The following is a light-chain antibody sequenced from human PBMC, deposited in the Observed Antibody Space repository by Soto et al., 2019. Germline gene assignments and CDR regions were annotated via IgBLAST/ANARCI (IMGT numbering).Light chain of an antibody. V-gene: IGKV3-20*01. CDR2: GAS. Sequence: EIVLTQSPGTLSLSPGERATLSCRASQSVSSSYLAWYQQKPGQAPRLLIYGASSRATGIPDRFSGSGSGTDFTLTISRLEPEDFAVSYCQQYGSSPGTFGQGTKVDI. J-gene: IGKJ1*01. CDR1: QSVSSSY. CDR3: QQYGSSPGT.